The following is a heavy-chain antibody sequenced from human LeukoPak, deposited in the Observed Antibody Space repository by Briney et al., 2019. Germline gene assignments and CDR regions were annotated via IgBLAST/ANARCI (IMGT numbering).Heavy chain of an antibody. CDR3: AREGYGSGSYPPGNY. Sequence: SETLSLTCAVSGGSISSSNWWSWVRQPPGKGLEWIGEIYHSGSTNYNPSLKSRVTISVDKSKNQFSLKLSSVTAADTAVYYCAREGYGSGSYPPGNYWGQGTLVTVSS. J-gene: IGHJ4*02. CDR2: IYHSGST. CDR1: GGSISSSNW. D-gene: IGHD3-10*01. V-gene: IGHV4-4*02.